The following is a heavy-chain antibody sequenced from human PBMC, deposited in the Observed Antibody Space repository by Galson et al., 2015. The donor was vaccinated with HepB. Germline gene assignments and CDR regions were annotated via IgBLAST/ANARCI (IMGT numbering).Heavy chain of an antibody. CDR3: AKDMGCSGGSCYWAAYAFDI. Sequence: SLRLSCAASGFTFDDYAMHWVRQAPGKGLEWVSLISWDGGSTYYADSVKGRFTISRDNSKNSLYLQMNSLRAEDTALYYCAKDMGCSGGSCYWAAYAFDIWGQGTMVTVSS. V-gene: IGHV3-43D*03. D-gene: IGHD2-15*01. CDR1: GFTFDDYA. CDR2: ISWDGGST. J-gene: IGHJ3*02.